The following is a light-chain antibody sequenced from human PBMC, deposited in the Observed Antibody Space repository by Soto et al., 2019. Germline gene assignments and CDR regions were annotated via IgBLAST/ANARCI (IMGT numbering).Light chain of an antibody. J-gene: IGKJ4*01. CDR1: QSVRND. Sequence: EIVLTQSPATLSLSPGERATLSCRASQSVRNDLVWYHQKPGQAPRVLIYSASNRATGIPARFSGSGSGTGFTLTISSLEPEDFAFYYCHQRTSWPPTFGGGTKVEMK. V-gene: IGKV3-11*01. CDR3: HQRTSWPPT. CDR2: SAS.